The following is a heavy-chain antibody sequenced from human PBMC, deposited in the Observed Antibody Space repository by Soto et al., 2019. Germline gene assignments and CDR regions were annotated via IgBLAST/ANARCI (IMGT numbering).Heavy chain of an antibody. D-gene: IGHD2-15*01. CDR2: IYGSVNT. CDR1: GGSINSYY. Sequence: QVQLQESGPGLVKPSETLSLTCTGCGGSINSYYWSWIRQCPAKGLAWIEYIYGSVNTTYNPSLHSGFTTSVHTSNNPFSLSLTSVTAADTAVYYCAAATRSWGQGTLVTVSS. J-gene: IGHJ5*02. V-gene: IGHV4-59*01. CDR3: AAATRS.